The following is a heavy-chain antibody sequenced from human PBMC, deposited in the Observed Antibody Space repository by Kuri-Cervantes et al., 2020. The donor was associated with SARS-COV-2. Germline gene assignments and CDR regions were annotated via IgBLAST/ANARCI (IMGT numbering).Heavy chain of an antibody. V-gene: IGHV4-59*01. D-gene: IGHD3-3*01. CDR2: IHYSGST. J-gene: IGHJ5*02. CDR1: SGSISSYY. Sequence: GSLRLSCTVSSGSISSYYWSWIRQPPGKGLEWIGNIHYSGSTNYNNSLDSRVTISVDTSKNQLSLRLSSVTAADTAVYYCARQMMSSITIFGVVITRNWFDPWGQGTLVTVSS. CDR3: ARQMMSSITIFGVVITRNWFDP.